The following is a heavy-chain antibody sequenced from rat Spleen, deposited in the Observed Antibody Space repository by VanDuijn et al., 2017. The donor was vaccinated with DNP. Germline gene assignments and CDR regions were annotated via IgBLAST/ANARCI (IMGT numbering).Heavy chain of an antibody. CDR2: ISSGGDSA. CDR3: ARLSIYYYGSYLRAMDA. V-gene: IGHV5-7*01. CDR1: GLTFSHYG. Sequence: EVQVVQSGGGLVQPGRSLKLSCAVSGLTFSHYGMAWVRQAPKKGLAWVATISSGGDSAYYRDSVKGRFTLSRDNAKSSLYLQMNSLKSEDTATYECARLSIYYYGSYLRAMDAWGQGTSVTVSS. J-gene: IGHJ4*01. D-gene: IGHD1-2*01.